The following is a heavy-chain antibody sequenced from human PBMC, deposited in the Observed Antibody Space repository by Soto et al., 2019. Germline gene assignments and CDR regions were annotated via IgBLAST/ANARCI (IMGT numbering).Heavy chain of an antibody. CDR1: GFTFSSYA. J-gene: IGHJ6*04. D-gene: IGHD3-10*01. V-gene: IGHV3-23*01. Sequence: GGSLRLSCAASGFTFSSYAMSWVRQAPGKGLEWVSAISGSGGSTYYADSVKGRFTISRDNSKNTLYLQMNSLRAEDTAVYYCARDYGRFGFGEMDVWGKATTVSVSS. CDR2: ISGSGGST. CDR3: ARDYGRFGFGEMDV.